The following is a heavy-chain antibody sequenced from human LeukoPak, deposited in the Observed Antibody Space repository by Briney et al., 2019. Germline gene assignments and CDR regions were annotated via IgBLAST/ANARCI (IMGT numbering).Heavy chain of an antibody. CDR2: ISTYNGNT. CDR3: ARSGYGSSWYYFDY. V-gene: IGHV1-18*04. Sequence: ASVKVSCKASGYTFTGYYMHWVRQAPGQGLEWMGWISTYNGNTNYAQKLQGRVTVTTDTSTSTAYMELRSLKSDDTALYYCARSGYGSSWYYFDYWGQGTLVTVSS. CDR1: GYTFTGYY. D-gene: IGHD6-13*01. J-gene: IGHJ4*02.